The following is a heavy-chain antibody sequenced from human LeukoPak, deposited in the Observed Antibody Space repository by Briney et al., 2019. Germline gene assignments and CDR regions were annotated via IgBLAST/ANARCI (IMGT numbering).Heavy chain of an antibody. D-gene: IGHD3-22*01. Sequence: SETLSLTCTVSGGSISNYFWSWIRQPPGKGLEWIGYIYYSGSTNYNPSLKSRVTISVDTSKNQFSLKLSSVTAADTAVYYCARSVVVVDAFDIWGQGTMVTVSS. J-gene: IGHJ3*02. CDR2: IYYSGST. CDR3: ARSVVVVDAFDI. CDR1: GGSISNYF. V-gene: IGHV4-59*01.